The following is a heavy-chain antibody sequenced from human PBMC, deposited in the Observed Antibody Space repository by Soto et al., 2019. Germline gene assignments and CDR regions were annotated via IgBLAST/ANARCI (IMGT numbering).Heavy chain of an antibody. D-gene: IGHD2-2*02. CDR2: IIPILGIA. V-gene: IGHV1-69*02. CDR1: GGTFSSYT. CDR3: AMEYCSSTSCYRDY. J-gene: IGHJ4*02. Sequence: QVQLVQSGAEVKKPGSSVKVSCKASGGTFSSYTISWVRQAPGQGLEWMGRIIPILGIANYAQKFQGRVTITADKCTSTAYMELSSLRSKETAVYYCAMEYCSSTSCYRDYWGQGTLVTVSS.